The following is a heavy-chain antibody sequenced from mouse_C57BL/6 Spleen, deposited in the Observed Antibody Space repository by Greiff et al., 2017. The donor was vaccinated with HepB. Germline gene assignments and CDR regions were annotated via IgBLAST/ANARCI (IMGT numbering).Heavy chain of an antibody. D-gene: IGHD1-1*01. Sequence: EVKLVESGGGLVQPGGSLSLSCAASGFTFTDYYMSWVRQPPGKALEWLGFIRNKANGYTTEYSASVKGRVTISRYNSQSILYLQMHALRAEDSATYYCARELFYGGFDYWGQGTTLTVSS. J-gene: IGHJ2*01. CDR1: GFTFTDYY. CDR3: ARELFYGGFDY. CDR2: IRNKANGYTT. V-gene: IGHV7-3*01.